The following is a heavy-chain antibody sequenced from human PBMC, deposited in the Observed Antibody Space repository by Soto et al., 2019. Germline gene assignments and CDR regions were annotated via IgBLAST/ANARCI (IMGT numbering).Heavy chain of an antibody. Sequence: QVQLVESGGGVVQPGRSLRLSCAASGFTFSSYALHWVRQAPGKGLEWVAVISYDGSNKYYADSVKGRFTISRDNSKNTLYLQMNSLRAEDTAVYYCARGGGGRGGYYYYGMDVWGQGTTVTVSS. CDR3: ARGGGGRGGYYYYGMDV. CDR2: ISYDGSNK. J-gene: IGHJ6*02. V-gene: IGHV3-30-3*01. CDR1: GFTFSSYA. D-gene: IGHD2-15*01.